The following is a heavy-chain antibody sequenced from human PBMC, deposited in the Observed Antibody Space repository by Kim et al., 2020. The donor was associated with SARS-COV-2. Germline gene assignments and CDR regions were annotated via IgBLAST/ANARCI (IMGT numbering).Heavy chain of an antibody. CDR2: IYPGDSDT. J-gene: IGHJ6*02. V-gene: IGHV5-51*01. D-gene: IGHD3-22*01. CDR1: GYSFTSYW. Sequence: GESLKISCKGSGYSFTSYWIGWVRQMPGKGLEWMGIIYPGDSDTRYSPSFQGQVTISADKSISTAYLQWSSLKASDTAMYYCARQGAASRYYDSSGYRGYGMDVWGQGTTVTVSS. CDR3: ARQGAASRYYDSSGYRGYGMDV.